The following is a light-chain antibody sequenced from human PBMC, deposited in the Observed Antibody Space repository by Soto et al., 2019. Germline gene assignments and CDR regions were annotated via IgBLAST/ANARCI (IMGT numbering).Light chain of an antibody. CDR2: GNS. Sequence: QSVLTQPPSVSGARGQRVTISCTGSSSNIGAGYDVHWYQQLPGTAPKLLIYGNSNRPSGVPDRFSGSKSGTSASLAITGLQAEDEADYYCQSYDSSVSAVVFGGGTKVTVL. CDR3: QSYDSSVSAVV. V-gene: IGLV1-40*01. J-gene: IGLJ2*01. CDR1: SSNIGAGYD.